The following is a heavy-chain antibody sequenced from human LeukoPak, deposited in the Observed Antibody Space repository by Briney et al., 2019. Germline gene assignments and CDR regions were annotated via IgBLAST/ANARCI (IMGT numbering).Heavy chain of an antibody. CDR3: ARLTQLARGRY. CDR1: GVTFSSYG. J-gene: IGHJ4*02. D-gene: IGHD6-6*01. Sequence: GGSLRLSCAASGVTFSSYGMSWVRQAPGKGLEWVANIKQDGSEKYYVDSVKGRFTVSRDNAENSLYLQMSSLRAEDTAVYYCARLTQLARGRYWGQGTLVTVSS. CDR2: IKQDGSEK. V-gene: IGHV3-7*03.